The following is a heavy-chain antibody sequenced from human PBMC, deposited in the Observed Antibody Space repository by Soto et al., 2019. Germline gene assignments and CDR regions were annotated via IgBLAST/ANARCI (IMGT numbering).Heavy chain of an antibody. CDR2: IYYSGST. CDR3: AGLRIAAAGHFDY. Sequence: QVQLQESGPGLVKPSETLSLTCTVSGGSISSYYWSWIRKPPGKGLEWIGYIYYSGSTNYNPSLKSRVTISVDTSKNQFSLKLSSVTAADTAVYYCAGLRIAAAGHFDYWGQGTLVTVSS. J-gene: IGHJ4*02. CDR1: GGSISSYY. V-gene: IGHV4-59*01. D-gene: IGHD6-13*01.